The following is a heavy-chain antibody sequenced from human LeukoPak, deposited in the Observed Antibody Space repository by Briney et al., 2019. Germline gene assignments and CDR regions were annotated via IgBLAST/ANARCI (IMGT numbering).Heavy chain of an antibody. CDR1: GFSFNTYG. J-gene: IGHJ4*02. CDR2: IRYDGSTK. V-gene: IGHV3-30*02. Sequence: GGSLRLSCAASGFSFNTYGMHWVRQAPGKGLEWVAYIRYDGSTKYYADSVRGRFTIFRDNSKNTLYLEMNSLRAEDTAVFYCAKKGGNYDYFDYWGQGNLVTVSS. D-gene: IGHD3-3*01. CDR3: AKKGGNYDYFDY.